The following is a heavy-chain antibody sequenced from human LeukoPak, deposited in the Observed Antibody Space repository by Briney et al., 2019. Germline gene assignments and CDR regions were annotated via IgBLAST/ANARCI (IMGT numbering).Heavy chain of an antibody. CDR2: ISWSSGGI. CDR1: GFTFDDYA. Sequence: GGSVRLSCAASGFTFDDYAMHWVRQAPGKGLEWVSGISWSSGGIVYADCVKGRFTISRDNAKNSLFLQMNRLRAEDMALYYCAKGKESAVAGYYFDYWGQGTLVTVSS. CDR3: AKGKESAVAGYYFDY. V-gene: IGHV3-9*03. D-gene: IGHD6-19*01. J-gene: IGHJ4*02.